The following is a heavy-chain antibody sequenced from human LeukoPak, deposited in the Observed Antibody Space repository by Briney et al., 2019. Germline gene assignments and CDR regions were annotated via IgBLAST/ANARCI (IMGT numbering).Heavy chain of an antibody. J-gene: IGHJ4*02. Sequence: PGGSLRLSCAASGFTFSSYAMSWVRQAPGKGLEWVSAISGSGGSTYYADSVKGRFTISRDNSKNTLYLQMNTLRAEDTAVYYCTRPRGDDYGDSKFDYWGQGTLVTVSS. D-gene: IGHD4-17*01. CDR2: ISGSGGST. CDR1: GFTFSSYA. CDR3: TRPRGDDYGDSKFDY. V-gene: IGHV3-23*01.